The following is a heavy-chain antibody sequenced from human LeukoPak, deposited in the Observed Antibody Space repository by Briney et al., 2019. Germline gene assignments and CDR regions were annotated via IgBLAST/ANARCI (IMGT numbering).Heavy chain of an antibody. CDR3: ARDSYYGSGIDY. J-gene: IGHJ4*02. Sequence: GGSLRLSRAASGFTFNTYELNWVRQAPGKGLEWVSYISTTAGTIRYADSVKGRFTISRDNAKNSLFLQMNSLRAEDTAVYYCARDSYYGSGIDYWGQGTLVTVSS. V-gene: IGHV3-48*03. CDR2: ISTTAGTI. CDR1: GFTFNTYE. D-gene: IGHD3-10*01.